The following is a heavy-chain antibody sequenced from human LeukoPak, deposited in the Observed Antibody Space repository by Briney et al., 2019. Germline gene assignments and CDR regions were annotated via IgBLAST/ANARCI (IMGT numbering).Heavy chain of an antibody. CDR3: ASICPYSSGWYACAFDI. D-gene: IGHD6-19*01. Sequence: SETLSLTCTVSGGSISSYYWGWIRQPPGKGLEWIGSIYYSGSTYYNPSLKSRVTISVDTSKNQFSLKLSSVTAADTAVYYCASICPYSSGWYACAFDIWGQGTMVTVSS. CDR2: IYYSGST. J-gene: IGHJ3*02. CDR1: GGSISSYY. V-gene: IGHV4-39*01.